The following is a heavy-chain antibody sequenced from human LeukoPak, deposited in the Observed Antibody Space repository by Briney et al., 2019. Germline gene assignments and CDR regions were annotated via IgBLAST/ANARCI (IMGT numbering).Heavy chain of an antibody. CDR2: IWYDGSNK. CDR3: ARDFGYGHLNLDY. D-gene: IGHD5-18*01. V-gene: IGHV3-33*01. CDR1: GFTFSSYG. Sequence: GGSLRLSCAASGFTFSSYGMHWVRQAPGKGLGWVAVIWYDGSNKYYADSVKGRFTISRDNSKNTLYLQMNSLRAEDTAVYYCARDFGYGHLNLDYWGQGTLVTVSS. J-gene: IGHJ4*02.